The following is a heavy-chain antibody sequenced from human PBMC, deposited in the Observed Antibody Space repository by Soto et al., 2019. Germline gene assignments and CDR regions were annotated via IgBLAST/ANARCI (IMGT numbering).Heavy chain of an antibody. V-gene: IGHV3-15*01. Sequence: GSLILSCAASGFTFSNASMNWVRQAPGKGLEWVARSKSKPDGGTIDYAATVKGRFTISRDDSKNTLYVQMNSLENEDTAVYYCSTGGYYFDYWGQGALVTVS. CDR2: SKSKPDGGTI. CDR1: GFTFSNAS. J-gene: IGHJ4*02. CDR3: STGGYYFDY.